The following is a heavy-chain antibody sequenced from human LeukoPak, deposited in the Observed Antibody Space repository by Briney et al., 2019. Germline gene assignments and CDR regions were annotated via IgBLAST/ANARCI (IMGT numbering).Heavy chain of an antibody. Sequence: GGSLRLSCAASGFTFSSYWMSWVRQAPGKGLEWVANIKQDGSEKYYVDSVKGRFTISRDNAKNSLYLQVNSLRAEDTAVYYCARDLVVPAAIRGYYYYGMDVWGQGTTVTVSS. CDR3: ARDLVVPAAIRGYYYYGMDV. V-gene: IGHV3-7*01. CDR2: IKQDGSEK. D-gene: IGHD2-2*02. CDR1: GFTFSSYW. J-gene: IGHJ6*02.